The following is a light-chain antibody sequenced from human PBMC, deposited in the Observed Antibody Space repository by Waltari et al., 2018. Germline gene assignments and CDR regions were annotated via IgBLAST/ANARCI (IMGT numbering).Light chain of an antibody. Sequence: QSALTQPPSASGSPGQSVTISCTGTSSDVGGYHYVSWYQHHPGKAPKFMIYEVSKRPSGVPYRFSRSKSGNTASLTVAGLQAEDEADYYCSSYAGSNTWVFGGGTKLTVL. CDR1: SSDVGGYHY. V-gene: IGLV2-8*01. CDR2: EVS. CDR3: SSYAGSNTWV. J-gene: IGLJ3*02.